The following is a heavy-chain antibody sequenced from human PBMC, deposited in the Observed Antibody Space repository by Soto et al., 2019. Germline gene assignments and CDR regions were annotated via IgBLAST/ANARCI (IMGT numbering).Heavy chain of an antibody. CDR2: ISSSSSYI. J-gene: IGHJ4*02. CDR1: GFTFSSYS. D-gene: IGHD5-18*01. V-gene: IGHV3-21*01. CDR3: ARDLVANTAMVEFDY. Sequence: GGSLRLSCAASGFTFSSYSMNWVRQAPGKGLEWVSSISSSSSYIYYADSVKGRFTISRDNAKNSLYLQMNSLRAEDTVVYYCARDLVANTAMVEFDYWGQGTLVTVSS.